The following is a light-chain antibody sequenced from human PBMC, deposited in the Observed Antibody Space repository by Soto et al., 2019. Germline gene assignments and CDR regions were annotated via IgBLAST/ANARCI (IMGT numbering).Light chain of an antibody. Sequence: LTRSRATLYASTMERVTLSCRATQSVTYNLAWYQQKPGQAPRLLIYGASTRATGIPARFSGRGSGTDFTLTISRLEPEDFAVYYCQQFGSSPRPFCQVTKVDIK. J-gene: IGKJ1*01. CDR3: QQFGSSPRP. CDR1: QSVTYN. V-gene: IGKV3-20*01. CDR2: GAS.